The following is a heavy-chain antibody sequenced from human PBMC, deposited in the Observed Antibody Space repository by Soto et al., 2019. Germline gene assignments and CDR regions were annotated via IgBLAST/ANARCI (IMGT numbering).Heavy chain of an antibody. J-gene: IGHJ5*02. V-gene: IGHV1-69*13. D-gene: IGHD3-16*01. Sequence: ASVKVSCKASGGTFSSYAISWVRQAPGQGLEWMGGIIPIFGTANYAQKFQGRVTITADESTSTAYMELSSLRSEDTAAYYCARGETISRPTTWFDPWGQGTLVTVSS. CDR1: GGTFSSYA. CDR3: ARGETISRPTTWFDP. CDR2: IIPIFGTA.